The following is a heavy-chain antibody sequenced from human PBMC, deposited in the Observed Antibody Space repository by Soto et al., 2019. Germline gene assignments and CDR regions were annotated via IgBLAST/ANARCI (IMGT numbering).Heavy chain of an antibody. D-gene: IGHD2-21*01. CDR3: ARLRIATNNYKWFDP. CDR1: GAALNSGNYY. Sequence: SETLSLTCSVSGAALNSGNYYWSWIRQVPGKGLEWIGHIYVTGAVDYNPSLRDRITIPQDTSERQFSLNLRLVTAADTAVYYCARLRIATNNYKWFDPWGQGTLVTVSS. CDR2: IYVTGAV. V-gene: IGHV4-31*03. J-gene: IGHJ5*02.